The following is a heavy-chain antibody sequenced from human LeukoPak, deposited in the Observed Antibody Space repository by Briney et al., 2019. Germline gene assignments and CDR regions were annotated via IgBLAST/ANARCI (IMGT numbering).Heavy chain of an antibody. CDR3: ARDRDSFDV. CDR1: GYSFTGYY. CDR2: INPNSGGT. V-gene: IGHV1-2*02. D-gene: IGHD2-15*01. J-gene: IGHJ3*01. Sequence: ASATVSCKASGYSFTGYYMHWVRQAPGQGLEWMGWINPNSGGTKYAEKFQGRATMTRDTSITTAYMEVNRLRSDDTGVYYCARDRDSFDVWGQGTVVTVSS.